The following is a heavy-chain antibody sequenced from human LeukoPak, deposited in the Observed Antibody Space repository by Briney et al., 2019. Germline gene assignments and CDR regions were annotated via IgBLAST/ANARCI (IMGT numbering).Heavy chain of an antibody. CDR2: INGDGSNT. CDR1: GFAFSTYW. J-gene: IGHJ4*02. Sequence: GGSLRLSCADSGFAFSTYWIHWVRQVPGKGLVWVSRINGDGSNTSYADSVKGRFTVSRDNAKNTLFLQMNSLTADDTAVYYCARSTGAAAFDYWGQGTLVTVSS. V-gene: IGHV3-74*01. CDR3: ARSTGAAAFDY. D-gene: IGHD2-2*01.